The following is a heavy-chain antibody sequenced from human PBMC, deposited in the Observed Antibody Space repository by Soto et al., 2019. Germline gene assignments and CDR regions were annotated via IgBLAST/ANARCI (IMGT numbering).Heavy chain of an antibody. CDR1: GGTFSSYA. J-gene: IGHJ6*02. Sequence: GASVKVSCKASGGTFSSYAISWVRQAPGQGLEWMGGIIPIFGTANYAQKFQGRVTITADESTSTAYMELSSLRSEDTAVYYCATTMVRGVIRKPSYYYYGMDVWGQGTTVTVSS. D-gene: IGHD3-10*01. CDR3: ATTMVRGVIRKPSYYYYGMDV. V-gene: IGHV1-69*13. CDR2: IIPIFGTA.